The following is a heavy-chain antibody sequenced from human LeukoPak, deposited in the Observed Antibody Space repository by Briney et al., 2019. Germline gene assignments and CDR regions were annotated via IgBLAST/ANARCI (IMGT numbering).Heavy chain of an antibody. Sequence: PSETLSLTCTVSGGSISSSSYYWGWIRQPPGKGLEWIGSIYYSGSTYYNPSLKSRVTISVDTSKNQFSLKLSSVTAADTAVYYCARGRRTLYEMTPGDAFDIWGQGTMVTVSS. D-gene: IGHD3-16*01. V-gene: IGHV4-39*01. CDR2: IYYSGST. CDR1: GGSISSSSYY. CDR3: ARGRRTLYEMTPGDAFDI. J-gene: IGHJ3*02.